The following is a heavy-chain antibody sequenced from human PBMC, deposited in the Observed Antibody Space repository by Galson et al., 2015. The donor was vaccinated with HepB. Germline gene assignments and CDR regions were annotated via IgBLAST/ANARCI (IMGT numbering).Heavy chain of an antibody. D-gene: IGHD6-19*01. Sequence: SVKVSCKASGYTFTSYYMHWVRQAPGQGLEWMGIINPSGGSTSYAQKFQGRVTMTRDTSFNVINMELNRLTSDDTAVYFCAREAEADSSAWYDNLRRLTSPTNSNGLDVWGQGTMVTVSS. V-gene: IGHV1-46*01. J-gene: IGHJ6*02. CDR1: GYTFTSYY. CDR2: INPSGGST. CDR3: AREAEADSSAWYDNLRRLTSPTNSNGLDV.